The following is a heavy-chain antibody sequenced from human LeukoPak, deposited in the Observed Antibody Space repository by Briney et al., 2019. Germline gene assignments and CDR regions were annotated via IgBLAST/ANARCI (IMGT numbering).Heavy chain of an antibody. CDR1: GGSFSGYY. CDR3: ARGTNYDSSGYLYYYYMDV. V-gene: IGHV4-34*01. J-gene: IGHJ6*03. Sequence: SETLSLTCAVYGGSFSGYYWSWIRQPPGKGLEWIGEINHSGSTNYNPSLKSRVTISVDTSKNQFSLKLSSVTAADTAVYYCARGTNYDSSGYLYYYYMDVWGKGTTVTVSS. D-gene: IGHD3-22*01. CDR2: INHSGST.